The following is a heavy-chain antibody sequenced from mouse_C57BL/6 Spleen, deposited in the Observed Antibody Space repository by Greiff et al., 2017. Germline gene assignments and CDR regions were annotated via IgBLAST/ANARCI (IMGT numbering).Heavy chain of an antibody. J-gene: IGHJ2*01. CDR3: TTLGRGYSFDY. CDR1: GFNIKDYY. V-gene: IGHV14-1*01. Sequence: VQLQQSGAELVRPGASVKLSCTASGFNIKDYYMHWVKQRPEQGLEWIGRLVPEDGDTESAPKFQGKATMTADTSSNTAYLQLSSLTSEDTAVYYCTTLGRGYSFDYWGQGTTLTVSS. D-gene: IGHD4-1*01. CDR2: LVPEDGDT.